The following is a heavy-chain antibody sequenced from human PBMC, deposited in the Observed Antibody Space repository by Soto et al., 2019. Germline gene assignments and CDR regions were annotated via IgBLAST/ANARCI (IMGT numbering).Heavy chain of an antibody. CDR3: ARTIAVAGPGAFDI. CDR2: IIPIFGTA. D-gene: IGHD6-19*01. CDR1: TGTFSSYA. J-gene: IGHJ3*02. V-gene: IGHV1-69*13. Sequence: SAKVSSKASTGTFSSYAISWVRQAPGQGLEWMGGIIPIFGTANYAQKFQGRVTITADESTSTAYMELSSLRSEDTAVYYCARTIAVAGPGAFDIWGQGTMVTV.